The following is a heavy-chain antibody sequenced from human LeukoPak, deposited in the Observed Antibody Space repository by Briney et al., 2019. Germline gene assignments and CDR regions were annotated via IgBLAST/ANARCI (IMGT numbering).Heavy chain of an antibody. V-gene: IGHV4-38-2*02. CDR3: AREANYYGSGSYFEGTFDY. Sequence: SETLSLTCTVSGYSISSDYYWGWIRQPPGKGLEWIGSIYHSGSTYYNPSLKSRVTISIDTSKNEFSLKLTSVTAADTAVYFCAREANYYGSGSYFEGTFDYWGQGSLVTVSS. D-gene: IGHD3-10*01. J-gene: IGHJ4*02. CDR1: GYSISSDYY. CDR2: IYHSGST.